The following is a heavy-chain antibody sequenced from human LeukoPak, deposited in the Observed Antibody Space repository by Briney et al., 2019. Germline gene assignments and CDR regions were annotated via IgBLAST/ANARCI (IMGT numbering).Heavy chain of an antibody. CDR3: ARDGTNYFDY. CDR1: GFTFSSYA. J-gene: IGHJ4*02. D-gene: IGHD2-8*01. CDR2: ISYDGSNK. Sequence: GRSLRLSCAASGFTFSSYAMHWVRQAPGKGLEWVAVISYDGSNKYYADSVKGRFTISRDNSKNTLYLQMNSLRAEDTAVYYCARDGTNYFDYWGQGPWSPSPQ. V-gene: IGHV3-30-3*01.